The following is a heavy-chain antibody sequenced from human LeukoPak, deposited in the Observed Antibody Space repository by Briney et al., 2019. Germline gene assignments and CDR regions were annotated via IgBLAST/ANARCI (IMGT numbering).Heavy chain of an antibody. Sequence: ASVKVSCKASGYTFTSYYMHWVRQAPGQGLEWMGIINPSGGSTSYAQKFQGRVTMTRDTSTSTVYMELRGLRSDDTAMYYCARDVGITVADSFDPWGQGTLVTVSS. J-gene: IGHJ5*02. CDR2: INPSGGST. CDR3: ARDVGITVADSFDP. V-gene: IGHV1-46*01. CDR1: GYTFTSYY. D-gene: IGHD6-19*01.